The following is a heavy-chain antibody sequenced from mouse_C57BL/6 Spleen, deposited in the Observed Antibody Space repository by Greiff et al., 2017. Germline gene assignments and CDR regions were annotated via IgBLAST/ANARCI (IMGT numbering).Heavy chain of an antibody. J-gene: IGHJ3*01. CDR2: IDPSASYS. CDR1: GYTFTSYW. V-gene: IGHV1-50*01. CDR3: ASHFAY. Sequence: QVQLQQPGAELVQPGASVKLSCKASGYTFTSYWMQWVKQRPGQGLEWIGEIDPSASYSNSNQKFKGKATLTVDTSSSTAYMQLSSLTSEDSAFYYCASHFAYWGQGNLVTGSA.